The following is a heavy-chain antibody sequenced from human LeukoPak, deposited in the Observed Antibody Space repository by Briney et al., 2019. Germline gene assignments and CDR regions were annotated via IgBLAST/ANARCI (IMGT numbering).Heavy chain of an antibody. CDR1: GFTFSSYS. J-gene: IGHJ5*02. V-gene: IGHV3-21*01. D-gene: IGHD3-3*01. CDR3: ARDARGIFGVVIIPQAWFDP. Sequence: GGSLRLSCAASGFTFSSYSMNWVRQAPGKGLEWVSSISSSSSYIYYADSVKGRFTISRDNAKNSLYLQMNSLRAEDTAVYYCARDARGIFGVVIIPQAWFDPWGQGTLATVSS. CDR2: ISSSSSYI.